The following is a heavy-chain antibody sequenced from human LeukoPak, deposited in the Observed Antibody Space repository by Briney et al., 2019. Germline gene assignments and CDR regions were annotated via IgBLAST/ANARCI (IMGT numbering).Heavy chain of an antibody. V-gene: IGHV1-18*01. Sequence: ASAKVSCKASGYTFTSYGISWVRQAPGQGLEWMGWISAYNGNTNYAQKLQGRVTMTRNTSISTAYMELSSLRSEDTAVYYCARGPSRPWFDPWGQGTLVTVSS. D-gene: IGHD2-2*01. J-gene: IGHJ5*02. CDR2: ISAYNGNT. CDR3: ARGPSRPWFDP. CDR1: GYTFTSYG.